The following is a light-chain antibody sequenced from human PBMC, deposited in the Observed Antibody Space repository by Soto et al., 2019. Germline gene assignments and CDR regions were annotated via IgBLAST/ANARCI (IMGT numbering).Light chain of an antibody. CDR3: CSYAGSSYV. CDR1: SSDVGSYNL. CDR2: EVS. Sequence: QSVLTQPASVSGSPGQSITISCTGTSSDVGSYNLVSWYQQHPGKAPKLMIYEVSKRPSGVSNRFSGSKSGNTASLTISGLQAEDEADYYCCSYAGSSYVFGTGTNITVL. V-gene: IGLV2-23*02. J-gene: IGLJ1*01.